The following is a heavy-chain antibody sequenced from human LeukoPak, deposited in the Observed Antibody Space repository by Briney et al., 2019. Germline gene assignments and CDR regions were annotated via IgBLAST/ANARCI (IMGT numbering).Heavy chain of an antibody. V-gene: IGHV3-23*01. CDR3: AKGSSGYFFDL. Sequence: GGSLRLSCAASGFTFNNYGLIWVRRAPGKGLEWVSAISNDGGGRTYADFVKGRFTISRDNSKNTLYLQMDSLRADDTALYYCAKGSSGYFFDLWGQGTLVTVSS. CDR1: GFTFNNYG. J-gene: IGHJ4*02. CDR2: ISNDGGGR. D-gene: IGHD3-22*01.